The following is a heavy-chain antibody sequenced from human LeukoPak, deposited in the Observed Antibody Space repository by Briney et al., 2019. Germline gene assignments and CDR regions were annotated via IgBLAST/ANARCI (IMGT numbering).Heavy chain of an antibody. V-gene: IGHV4-59*02. J-gene: IGHJ5*02. CDR3: ARDSLYATNWYDP. D-gene: IGHD2-8*01. Sequence: SETLSLTCTVSGGSVSTSYWNWIRQSPGKGLEWIGYVYYTGGTNYNPSLKSRFTLSIGMSKNQFSLKLRSVTAADTAVYYYARDSLYATNWYDPWGQGILVTVSS. CDR1: GGSVSTSY. CDR2: VYYTGGT.